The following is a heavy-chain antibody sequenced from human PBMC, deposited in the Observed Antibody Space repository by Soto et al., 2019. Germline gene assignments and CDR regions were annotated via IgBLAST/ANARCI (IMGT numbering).Heavy chain of an antibody. V-gene: IGHV1-18*04. Sequence: EASVKVSFKASGYTFTSYGISWVRQAPGQGLEWMGWISAYNGNTNYAQKLQGRVTMTTDTSTSTAYMELRSLRSDDTAVYYCARIRAAVYYYYGMDVWGQGTTVTVSS. CDR1: GYTFTSYG. CDR2: ISAYNGNT. J-gene: IGHJ6*02. D-gene: IGHD6-13*01. CDR3: ARIRAAVYYYYGMDV.